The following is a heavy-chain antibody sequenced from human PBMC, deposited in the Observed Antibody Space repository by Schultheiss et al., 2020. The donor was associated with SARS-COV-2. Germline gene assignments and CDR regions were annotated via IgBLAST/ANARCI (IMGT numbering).Heavy chain of an antibody. CDR2: IYYSGST. D-gene: IGHD3-3*01. V-gene: IGHV4-59*12. CDR1: GGSISSYY. Sequence: SETLSLTCTVSGGSISSYYWSWIRQPPGKGLEWIGYIYYSGSTNYNPSLKSRVTMSVDTSKNQFSLKLSSVTAADTAVYYCARTVWSGYTHYYGMDVWGQGTTVTVSS. CDR3: ARTVWSGYTHYYGMDV. J-gene: IGHJ6*02.